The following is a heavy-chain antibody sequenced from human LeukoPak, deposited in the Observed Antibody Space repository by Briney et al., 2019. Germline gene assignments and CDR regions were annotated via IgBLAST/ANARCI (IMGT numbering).Heavy chain of an antibody. D-gene: IGHD1-26*01. V-gene: IGHV4-59*01. CDR2: IYYSGST. CDR1: GGSISSYY. CDR3: ARRLVYSGSRRDAFDI. Sequence: PSETLSLTCTVSGGSISSYYWSWIWQPPGKGLEWIGYIYYSGSTNYNPSLRGRVTISVDTSKNQLSLKLSSVTAADTAVYYCARRLVYSGSRRDAFDIWGQGTMVTVSS. J-gene: IGHJ3*02.